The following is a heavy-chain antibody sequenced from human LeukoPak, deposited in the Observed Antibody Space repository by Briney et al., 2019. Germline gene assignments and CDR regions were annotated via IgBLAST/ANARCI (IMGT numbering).Heavy chain of an antibody. J-gene: IGHJ5*02. CDR3: AREREQRLGFDP. Sequence: ASVKVSCKASGYTFTSYYMHWVRQAPGQGLKWMGIINPSGGSTSYAQKFQGRVTMTRDTSTSTVYMELSSLRSEDTAVYYCAREREQRLGFDPWGQGTLVTVSS. V-gene: IGHV1-46*01. D-gene: IGHD6-25*01. CDR1: GYTFTSYY. CDR2: INPSGGST.